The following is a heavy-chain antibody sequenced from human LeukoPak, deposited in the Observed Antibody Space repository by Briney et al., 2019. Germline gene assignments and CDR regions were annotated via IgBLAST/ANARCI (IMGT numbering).Heavy chain of an antibody. D-gene: IGHD2-15*01. Sequence: GGSLRLSCAASGFTFSSYEMNWVRQAPGKGLEWVSYISSSGSTIYYADSVKGRFTISRDNAKNSLYLQMNSLRAEDTAVYYCAREGWRTCSGGSCYSNGIDPWGQGTLVTVSS. J-gene: IGHJ5*02. CDR1: GFTFSSYE. CDR2: ISSSGSTI. V-gene: IGHV3-48*03. CDR3: AREGWRTCSGGSCYSNGIDP.